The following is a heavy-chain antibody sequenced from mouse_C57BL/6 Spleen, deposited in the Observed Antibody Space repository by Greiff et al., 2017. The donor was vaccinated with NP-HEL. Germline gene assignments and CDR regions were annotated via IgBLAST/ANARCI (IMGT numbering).Heavy chain of an antibody. Sequence: EVQLVESGGGLVKPGGSLKLSCAASGFTFSSYAMSWVRQTPEKRLEWVATISAGVSYTYYPDNVKGRFTISRDNAKNNLYLQMSHLKSEDTAMYYCARSNRNDLDYWGQGTTLTVSS. CDR3: ARSNRNDLDY. V-gene: IGHV5-4*01. D-gene: IGHD2-14*01. CDR2: ISAGVSYT. CDR1: GFTFSSYA. J-gene: IGHJ2*01.